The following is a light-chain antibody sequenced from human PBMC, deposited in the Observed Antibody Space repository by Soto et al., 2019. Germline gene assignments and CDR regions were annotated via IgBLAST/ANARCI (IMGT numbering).Light chain of an antibody. CDR2: LNSDGSH. CDR1: SGHSNYA. CDR3: QTWDTGIVV. V-gene: IGLV4-69*01. Sequence: QPVLTQSPSASASLGASVKLTCTLSSGHSNYAIAWHQQQPERGPRLLMKLNSDGSHTKGDGIPDRFSASSSGAERYLTISSLQSEDEADYYCQTWDTGIVVFGGGTKVTVL. J-gene: IGLJ3*02.